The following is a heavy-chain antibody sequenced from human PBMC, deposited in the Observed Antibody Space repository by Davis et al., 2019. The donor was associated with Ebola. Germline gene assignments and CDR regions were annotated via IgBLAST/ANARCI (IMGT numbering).Heavy chain of an antibody. D-gene: IGHD5-18*01. J-gene: IGHJ4*02. Sequence: SLKISCAASGFTFDDYAMHWVRQAPGKGLEWVSGISWNSAVIGYADSVKGRFTISRDNAKNSLYMQMNSLRGEDTALYYCAKDAEMQLWADGVFDNWGQGILVTVSS. CDR1: GFTFDDYA. V-gene: IGHV3-9*01. CDR2: ISWNSAVI. CDR3: AKDAEMQLWADGVFDN.